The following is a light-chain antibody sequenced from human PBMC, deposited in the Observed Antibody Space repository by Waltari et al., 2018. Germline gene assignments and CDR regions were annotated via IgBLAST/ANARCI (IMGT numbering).Light chain of an antibody. CDR2: DAS. V-gene: IGKV1-33*01. CDR3: QQYDNLPIFT. CDR1: PDISNY. J-gene: IGKJ3*01. Sequence: DIQMTQSPSSLSASVGDRVTITCQASPDISNYLNWYQQKPGKAPKLLIYDASNLETGVPSRFSGSGSGTDFTFTISSLQPEDIATYYCQQYDNLPIFTFGPGTKVDIK.